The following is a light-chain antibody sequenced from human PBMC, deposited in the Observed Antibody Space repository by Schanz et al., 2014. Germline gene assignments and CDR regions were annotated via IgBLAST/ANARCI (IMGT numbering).Light chain of an antibody. CDR1: QSVTSW. V-gene: IGKV3-20*01. CDR3: QQYGTSIT. J-gene: IGKJ5*01. CDR2: GAS. Sequence: EIVMTQSPATLSLSPGERATLSCRASQSVTSWLAWYQQKPGQAPRLLIYGASSRATGIPDRFSGSGSGTDFTLTISRLEPEDFAVYYCQQYGTSITFGQGTRLEIK.